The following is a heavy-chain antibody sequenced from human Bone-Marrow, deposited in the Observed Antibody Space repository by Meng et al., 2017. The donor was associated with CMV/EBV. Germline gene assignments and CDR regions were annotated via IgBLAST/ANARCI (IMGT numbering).Heavy chain of an antibody. D-gene: IGHD6-19*01. V-gene: IGHV1-2*02. CDR1: GYTFTGYY. J-gene: IGHJ6*02. Sequence: ASVKVSCKASGYTFTGYYMHWVRQAPGQGLEWMGWINPNSGGTNYAQKFQGRVTMTRDTSISTAYMELSRLRSDDTAVYYCARLEAVAGKAGMGVWGQGTTVTVSS. CDR3: ARLEAVAGKAGMGV. CDR2: INPNSGGT.